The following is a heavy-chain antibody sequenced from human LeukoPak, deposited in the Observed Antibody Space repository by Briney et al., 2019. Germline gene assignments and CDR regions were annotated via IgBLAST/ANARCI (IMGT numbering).Heavy chain of an antibody. D-gene: IGHD1-20*01. V-gene: IGHV3-33*06. CDR2: IWYDGSNK. J-gene: IGHJ4*02. CDR3: AKDSRLLTYYFDY. CDR1: GFTFNNYG. Sequence: PGGSLRLSCAASGFTFNNYGTHWVRQAPGKGLEWVAVIWYDGSNKHYADSVKGRFTISRDNSKNTLYLQMNSLRAEDTAVYYCAKDSRLLTYYFDYWGQGTLVTVSS.